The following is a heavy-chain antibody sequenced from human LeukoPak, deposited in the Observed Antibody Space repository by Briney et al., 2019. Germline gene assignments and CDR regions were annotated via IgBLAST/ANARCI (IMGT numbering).Heavy chain of an antibody. V-gene: IGHV4-39*07. D-gene: IGHD2-15*01. CDR1: GDSFSSSGFY. CDR2: ITYHGNT. Sequence: KPSETLSLTCSVSGDSFSSSGFYWAWIRQPPGKGLEWIGSITYHGNTHYNPSLKSRVTISVDTSKNQFSLKLSSVTAADTTVYYCARLVEVVVAEDGWFDPWGQGTLVTVSS. J-gene: IGHJ5*02. CDR3: ARLVEVVVAEDGWFDP.